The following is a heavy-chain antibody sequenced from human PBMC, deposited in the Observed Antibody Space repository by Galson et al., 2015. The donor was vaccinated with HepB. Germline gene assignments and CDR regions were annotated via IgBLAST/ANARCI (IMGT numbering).Heavy chain of an antibody. CDR3: TTVNGYGSGSYSPVNDAFDI. J-gene: IGHJ3*02. CDR1: GFTFSNAW. CDR2: IKSKTDGGTT. V-gene: IGHV3-15*01. D-gene: IGHD3-10*01. Sequence: SLRLSCAASGFTFSNAWMSWVRQAPGKGLEWVGRIKSKTDGGTTDYAAPVKGRFTISRDDSKNTLYLQMNSLKTEDTAVYYCTTVNGYGSGSYSPVNDAFDIWGQGTMVTVSS.